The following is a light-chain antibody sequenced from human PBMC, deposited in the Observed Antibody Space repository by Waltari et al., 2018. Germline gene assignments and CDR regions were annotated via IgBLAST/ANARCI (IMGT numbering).Light chain of an antibody. V-gene: IGLV2-23*02. Sequence: QSGLTQPASVSGYPGQSITMSCTGTSSDVGNYDLVSWYQQYPGKAPKLMVYEVTRRSSGVSDRFSGSKSGNTASLTIYGLQSEDEADYYCCSYAGLGIYVFGTGTKVTVL. CDR1: SSDVGNYDL. J-gene: IGLJ1*01. CDR2: EVT. CDR3: CSYAGLGIYV.